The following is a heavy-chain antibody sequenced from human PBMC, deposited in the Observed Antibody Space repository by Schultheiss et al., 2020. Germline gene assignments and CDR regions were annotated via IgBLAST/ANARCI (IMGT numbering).Heavy chain of an antibody. D-gene: IGHD3-10*01. J-gene: IGHJ4*02. CDR1: GFTFSSYA. V-gene: IGHV3-23*01. Sequence: GGSLRLSCAASGFTFSSYAMSWVRQAPGKGLEWVSAISGSGGSTYYADSVKGRFTISRDNSKNTLYLQMNSLRAEDTAVYYCASQQVRGVTPLRRLFDYWGQGTLVTVSS. CDR3: ASQQVRGVTPLRRLFDY. CDR2: ISGSGGST.